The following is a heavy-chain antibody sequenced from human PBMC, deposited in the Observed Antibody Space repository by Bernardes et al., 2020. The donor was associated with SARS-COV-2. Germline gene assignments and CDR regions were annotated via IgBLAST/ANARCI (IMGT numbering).Heavy chain of an antibody. CDR3: ALPPTNYDRYAMDL. Sequence: ASVKVSCKASGYPFTGYYIHWVRQAPGQGLEWMGWINPNSGGPNYAQNFQGRVTMTRDTSISTAYLELSGLRFDDTAVYYCALPPTNYDRYAMDLWGQGTTVTVSS. D-gene: IGHD3-22*01. J-gene: IGHJ6*02. CDR1: GYPFTGYY. CDR2: INPNSGGP. V-gene: IGHV1-2*02.